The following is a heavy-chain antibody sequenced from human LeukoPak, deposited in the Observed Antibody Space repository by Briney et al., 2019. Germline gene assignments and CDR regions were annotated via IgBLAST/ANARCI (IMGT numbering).Heavy chain of an antibody. J-gene: IGHJ2*01. CDR3: ARQPDYYDSSGYYYWYFDL. CDR2: IYYSGST. V-gene: IGHV4-39*01. CDR1: GGSISSSSYY. Sequence: PSETLSLTCTVSGGSISSSSYYWGWIRQPPGKGLEWTGTIYYSGSTYYNPSLKSRVTISVDTSKNQFSLKLSSVTAADTAVYYCARQPDYYDSSGYYYWYFDLWGRGTLVTVSS. D-gene: IGHD3-22*01.